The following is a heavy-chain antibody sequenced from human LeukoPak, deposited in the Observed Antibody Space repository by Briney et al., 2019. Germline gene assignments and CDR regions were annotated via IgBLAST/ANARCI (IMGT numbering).Heavy chain of an antibody. CDR2: IYSSGST. Sequence: HPSDTLSLICSVSDASISSGSNYWGWLREPPGKTLEWIGSIYSSGSTYYYSSHQSRVIIIIDTPKYHFSLTLSTVTAADTAVYYCARSDGYSLVDIWGQGTMGTASS. J-gene: IGHJ3*02. CDR1: DASISSGSNY. D-gene: IGHD5-12*01. CDR3: ARSDGYSLVDI. V-gene: IGHV4-39*07.